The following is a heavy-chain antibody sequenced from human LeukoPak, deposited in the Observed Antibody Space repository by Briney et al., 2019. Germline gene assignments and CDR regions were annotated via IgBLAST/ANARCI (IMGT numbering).Heavy chain of an antibody. CDR3: ASSDSGSGWSPNYYSSYMNF. V-gene: IGHV1-69*05. Sequence: ASVKVSCKASGGTFSSYAISWVRQAPGQGLEWMGGIIPIFGTANYAQKFQGRVTITTDESTSTAYMELSSLGSEDTAVYYCASSDSGSGWSPNYYSSYMNFWGKGTTSTVSS. J-gene: IGHJ6*03. D-gene: IGHD2-15*01. CDR2: IIPIFGTA. CDR1: GGTFSSYA.